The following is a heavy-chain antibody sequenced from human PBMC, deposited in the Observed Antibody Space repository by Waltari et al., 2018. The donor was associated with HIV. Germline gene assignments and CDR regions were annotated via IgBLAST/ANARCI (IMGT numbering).Heavy chain of an antibody. V-gene: IGHV3-49*03. Sequence: EVQLVESGGDLVQPGRSLRLSCTASGFTFGDYAMSWFRQAPGKGLEGVGFIRRKAYGGTTEHAASVKSRFTISRDDSKNIAYLQMNSLKTEDTGVYFCSRGHVPDGYGMDVWGQGTTVTVSS. D-gene: IGHD2-2*01. CDR2: IRRKAYGGTT. CDR3: SRGHVPDGYGMDV. J-gene: IGHJ6*02. CDR1: GFTFGDYA.